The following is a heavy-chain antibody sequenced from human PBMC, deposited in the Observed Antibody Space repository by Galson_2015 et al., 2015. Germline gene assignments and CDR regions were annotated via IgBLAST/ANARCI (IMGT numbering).Heavy chain of an antibody. J-gene: IGHJ4*02. D-gene: IGHD6-19*01. Sequence: SLRLSCAASGFTFSTSPMSWVRQPPGEGLEWVSGISSSGADTPYADSVKGRFTISRDNSKNTLYLQMNSLRAEDTAVYYCAKKVAGNNPFDYWGQGTLVTVSS. V-gene: IGHV3-23*01. CDR1: GFTFSTSP. CDR2: ISSSGADT. CDR3: AKKVAGNNPFDY.